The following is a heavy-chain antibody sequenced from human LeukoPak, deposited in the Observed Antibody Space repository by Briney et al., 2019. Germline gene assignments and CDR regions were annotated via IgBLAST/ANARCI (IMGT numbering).Heavy chain of an antibody. CDR2: IYTGGTT. CDR1: GFTVSSYY. D-gene: IGHD6-13*01. V-gene: IGHV3-53*01. J-gene: IGHJ6*02. Sequence: PGGSLRLSCAASGFTVSSYYMTWVRQAPGKGLEWVSVIYTGGTTYYADSVKGRFTISRDNSKNTVYLQMNSLRADDTAVYYCARDSSSSWSRNGMDVWGQGTTVTVSS. CDR3: ARDSSSSWSRNGMDV.